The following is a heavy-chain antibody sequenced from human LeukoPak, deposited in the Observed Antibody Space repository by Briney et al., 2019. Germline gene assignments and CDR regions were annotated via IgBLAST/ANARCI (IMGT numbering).Heavy chain of an antibody. CDR3: ARVYSSGWYAYFDY. V-gene: IGHV4-31*03. J-gene: IGHJ4*02. D-gene: IGHD6-19*01. Sequence: TPSETLSLTCTVSGGSMSSGGYYWSWIRQHPGKGLEWIGYIYYSGSTYYNPSLKSRVTISVDTSKNQFSLKLSSVTAADTAVYYCARVYSSGWYAYFDYWGQGTLVTVSS. CDR1: GGSMSSGGYY. CDR2: IYYSGST.